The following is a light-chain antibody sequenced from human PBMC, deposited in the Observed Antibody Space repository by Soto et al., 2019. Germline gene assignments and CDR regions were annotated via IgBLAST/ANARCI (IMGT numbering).Light chain of an antibody. V-gene: IGLV2-8*01. CDR3: SSYAGSNSFVV. Sequence: QSALTQPPSASGSPGQSVTISCTGTSSDVGGYNYVSWYQQHPGKAPKLMIYEVSKRPSGVPDRFSGSKSGSTASLTVSGLQADDEADFYCSSYAGSNSFVVFGGGTKLTVL. CDR2: EVS. J-gene: IGLJ2*01. CDR1: SSDVGGYNY.